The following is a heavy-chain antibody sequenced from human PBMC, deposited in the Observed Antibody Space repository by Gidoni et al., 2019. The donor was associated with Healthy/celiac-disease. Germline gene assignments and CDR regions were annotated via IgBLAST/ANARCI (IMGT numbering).Heavy chain of an antibody. V-gene: IGHV4-34*01. CDR3: ARGTITMVRGVIITGAPKYGMDV. CDR2: INHSGST. J-gene: IGHJ6*02. Sequence: QVQLQQWGAGLLKPSETLSLTCAVYGGSFSGYYWSWIRQPPGKGLEWIGEINHSGSTNYNPSRKSRVTISVDTSKNQFSLKLSSVTAADTAVYYCARGTITMVRGVIITGAPKYGMDVWGQGTTVTVSS. D-gene: IGHD3-10*01. CDR1: GGSFSGYY.